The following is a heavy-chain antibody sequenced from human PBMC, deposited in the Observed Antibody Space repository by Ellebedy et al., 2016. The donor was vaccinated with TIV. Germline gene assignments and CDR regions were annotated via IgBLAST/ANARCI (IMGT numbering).Heavy chain of an antibody. CDR1: GSSISSGYY. J-gene: IGHJ4*02. CDR2: MFHSGST. D-gene: IGHD6-19*01. V-gene: IGHV4-38-2*02. Sequence: MPGGSLRLSCSVSGSSISSGYYWGWIRQPPGRGLEWIGSMFHSGSTYYSPSLKSRVTISVDTSKNQLSLRLRSVTAADTAVYYCARAFQYSSGWAFDYWGQGTLVTVSS. CDR3: ARAFQYSSGWAFDY.